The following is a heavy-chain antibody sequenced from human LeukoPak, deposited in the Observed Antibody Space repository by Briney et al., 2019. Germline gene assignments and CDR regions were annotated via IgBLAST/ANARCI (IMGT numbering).Heavy chain of an antibody. Sequence: GGSLRLSCAASGFTFSTYTMTWVRQPPGKGLEWVSTFSASGGSTYYADSVKGRFTISRDNPKNTLYLQMNSLRAEDAAVYYCARGPKYIASTGPHYFDYWGQGTLVTVSS. D-gene: IGHD1-1*01. V-gene: IGHV3-23*01. CDR2: FSASGGST. CDR3: ARGPKYIASTGPHYFDY. CDR1: GFTFSTYT. J-gene: IGHJ4*02.